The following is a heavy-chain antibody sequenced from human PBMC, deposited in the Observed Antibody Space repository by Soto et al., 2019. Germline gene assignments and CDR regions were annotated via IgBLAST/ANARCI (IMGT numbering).Heavy chain of an antibody. Sequence: VGSLRLSCAASGFTFSNAWMSWVRQAPGKGLEWVGRIKSKTDGGTTDYAAPVKGRFTISRDDSKNTLYLQMNRLKTEDPPVYYCTTDPTYRNYGYESFDYWGQGTLVTVSS. CDR3: TTDPTYRNYGYESFDY. D-gene: IGHD4-4*01. CDR2: IKSKTDGGTT. V-gene: IGHV3-15*01. J-gene: IGHJ4*02. CDR1: GFTFSNAW.